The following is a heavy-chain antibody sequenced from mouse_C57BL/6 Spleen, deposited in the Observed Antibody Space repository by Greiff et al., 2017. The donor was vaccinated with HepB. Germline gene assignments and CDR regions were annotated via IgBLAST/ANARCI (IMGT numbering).Heavy chain of an antibody. J-gene: IGHJ3*01. D-gene: IGHD1-1*01. Sequence: VQLQQSGPELVKPGASVKISCKASGYAFSSSWMNWVKQRPGKGLEWIGRIYPGDGDTNYNGKFKGKATLTADKSSSTAYMQLSSLTSEDSAVYFWAREVPYYYGSSPAWFAYWGQGTLVTVSA. CDR1: GYAFSSSW. CDR3: AREVPYYYGSSPAWFAY. CDR2: IYPGDGDT. V-gene: IGHV1-82*01.